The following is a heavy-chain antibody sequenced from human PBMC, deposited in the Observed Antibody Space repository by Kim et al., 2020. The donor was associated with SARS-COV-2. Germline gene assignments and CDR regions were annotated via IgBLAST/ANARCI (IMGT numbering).Heavy chain of an antibody. J-gene: IGHJ5*02. V-gene: IGHV5-51*01. Sequence: SPSFQGQVTISADKSISTAYLQWSSLKASDTAMYYCARPYAAAGTGWFDPWGQGTLVTVSS. CDR3: ARPYAAAGTGWFDP. D-gene: IGHD6-13*01.